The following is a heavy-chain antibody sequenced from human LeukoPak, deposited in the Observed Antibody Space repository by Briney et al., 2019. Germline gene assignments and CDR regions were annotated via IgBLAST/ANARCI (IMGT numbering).Heavy chain of an antibody. CDR2: INPNSGGT. J-gene: IGHJ4*02. D-gene: IGHD3-16*01. CDR1: GYTFTSYY. V-gene: IGHV1-2*02. CDR3: ARDYAALSPLDY. Sequence: ASVKVSCKASGYTFTSYYMHWVRQAPGQGLEWMGWINPNSGGTNYAQKFQGRVTMTRDTSISTAYMELSRLRSDDTAVYYCARDYAALSPLDYWGQGTLVTVSS.